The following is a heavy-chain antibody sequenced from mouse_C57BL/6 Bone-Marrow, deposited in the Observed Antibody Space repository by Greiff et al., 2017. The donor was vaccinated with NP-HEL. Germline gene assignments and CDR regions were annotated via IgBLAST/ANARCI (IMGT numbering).Heavy chain of an antibody. D-gene: IGHD2-3*01. CDR3: ARRWLLDY. CDR2: INPSRGYT. V-gene: IGHV1-4*01. Sequence: QVQLQQSGAELARPGASVKMSCKASGYTFTSYTMHWVKQRPVQGLEWIGYINPSRGYTKYNQKFKDKATLTAEKSSSTAYMQLSSLTSEDSAVYYCARRWLLDYWGQGTTLTVSS. J-gene: IGHJ2*01. CDR1: GYTFTSYT.